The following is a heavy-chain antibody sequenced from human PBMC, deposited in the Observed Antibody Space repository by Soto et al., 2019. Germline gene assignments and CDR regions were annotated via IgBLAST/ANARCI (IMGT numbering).Heavy chain of an antibody. V-gene: IGHV3-30*18. J-gene: IGHJ4*02. CDR3: AKGDGSGSHYSGLFDY. CDR2: VSYDGNNK. D-gene: IGHD3-10*01. CDR1: GFTFRSYG. Sequence: GGSLRLSCAASGFTFRSYGMHWVRQAPGKGLEWVALVSYDGNNKNYIDSVKGRFTISRDNSKNTLYLQMDSLRAEDTAVYYCAKGDGSGSHYSGLFDYWGQGTLVTVSS.